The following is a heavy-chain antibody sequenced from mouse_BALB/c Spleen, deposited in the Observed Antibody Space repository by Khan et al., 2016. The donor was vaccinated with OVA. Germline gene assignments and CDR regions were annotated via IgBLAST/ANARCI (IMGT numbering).Heavy chain of an antibody. Sequence: EVQLQESGPDLVKPSQSLSLTCTVTGYTITSGYIWHVIRQFPGNQLEWMGYIPYSGSTSSNPSLKSQITITRDTSKNQIFLQLNSVTTEDTATYCCEGGLPTYWGQGTLLTVSS. CDR3: EGGLPTY. V-gene: IGHV3-1*02. CDR2: IPYSGST. J-gene: IGHJ3*01. CDR1: GYTITSGYI.